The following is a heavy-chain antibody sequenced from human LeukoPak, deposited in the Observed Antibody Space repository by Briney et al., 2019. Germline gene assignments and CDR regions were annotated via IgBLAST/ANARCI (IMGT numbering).Heavy chain of an antibody. CDR1: GFTVSNNY. V-gene: IGHV3-53*01. CDR3: ARGITNIAVGDY. J-gene: IGHJ4*02. Sequence: GGSLRLSCAASGFTVSNNYMSWVRQAPGKGLEWVSIIYSSDNTYYADSVKGRFTISRDNSKNTLFLQMNGLRAEDTAVYYCARGITNIAVGDYWGQGTLVTVSS. CDR2: IYSSDNT. D-gene: IGHD6-19*01.